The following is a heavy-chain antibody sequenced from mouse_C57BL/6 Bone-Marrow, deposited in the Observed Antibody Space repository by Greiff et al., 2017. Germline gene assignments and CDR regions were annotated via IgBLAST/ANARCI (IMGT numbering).Heavy chain of an antibody. CDR3: ARGDYFDN. CDR2: IDPSDSYT. Sequence: QVQLQQPGAELVMPGASVKLSCTASGYTFTSYWMHWVKQSPGQGLEWIGEIDPSDSYTNYNQKFKGKSTLTVDKSSSTAYMQLSSLTSEDSAVYYGARGDYFDNWGQGTTLTVSS. CDR1: GYTFTSYW. V-gene: IGHV1-69*01. J-gene: IGHJ2*01.